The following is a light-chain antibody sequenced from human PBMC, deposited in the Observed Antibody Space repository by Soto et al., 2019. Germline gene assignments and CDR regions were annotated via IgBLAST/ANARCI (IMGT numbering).Light chain of an antibody. V-gene: IGLV2-11*01. J-gene: IGLJ1*01. CDR1: SSDVGGYNY. CDR3: CSYAGTSYGGRVYV. CDR2: DVT. Sequence: QSALTQPRSVSGSPGQSVTISCTGTSSDVGGYNYVSWYQHHPGKAPKLMIYDVTKRPSGVPDRFSGSKSGNTASLTISGLQAEDEADYYCCSYAGTSYGGRVYVFGSGTKVTVL.